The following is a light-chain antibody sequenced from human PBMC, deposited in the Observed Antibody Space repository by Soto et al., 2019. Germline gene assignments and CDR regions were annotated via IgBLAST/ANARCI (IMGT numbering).Light chain of an antibody. CDR2: GAS. J-gene: IGKJ1*01. CDR1: QSVSSN. V-gene: IGKV3D-15*01. CDR3: QQYFAWRT. Sequence: EIVMTQSPATLSVSPGDRVTLSCRASQSVSSNLAWYQQKPGQPPRLLIYGASTRATGIPDTFSGSGSGTEFSLTISSLQSEDFAVYYCQQYFAWRTCGQGTRVEIK.